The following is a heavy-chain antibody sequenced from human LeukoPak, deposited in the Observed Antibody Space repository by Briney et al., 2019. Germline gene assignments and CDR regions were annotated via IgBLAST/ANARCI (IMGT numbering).Heavy chain of an antibody. Sequence: GGSLRLSCAASGFTFSSYGMHWVRQAPGKGLEWVAVIWYGGSNKYYADSVKGRFTISRDNSKNTLYLQMNSLRAEDTALYYCAKGGDTAMVTPFDYWGQGTLVTVSS. D-gene: IGHD5-18*01. CDR1: GFTFSSYG. CDR2: IWYGGSNK. J-gene: IGHJ4*02. CDR3: AKGGDTAMVTPFDY. V-gene: IGHV3-33*08.